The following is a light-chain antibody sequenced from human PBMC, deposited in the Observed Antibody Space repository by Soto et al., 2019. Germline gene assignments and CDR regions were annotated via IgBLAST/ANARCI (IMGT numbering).Light chain of an antibody. V-gene: IGKV1-39*01. Sequence: DIQMTQSPSSLSASVGDRVTITCRASQSITSYLNWYQQKPGKAPQLLIYAASSLQSGVPSRFSGRGSGTDFTLTISSLQPEDFATYFCQQSYTTPWTLGQGTKVEVK. J-gene: IGKJ1*01. CDR3: QQSYTTPWT. CDR2: AAS. CDR1: QSITSY.